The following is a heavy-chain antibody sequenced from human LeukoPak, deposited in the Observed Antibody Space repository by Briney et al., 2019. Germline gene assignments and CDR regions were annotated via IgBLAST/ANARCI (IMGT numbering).Heavy chain of an antibody. CDR2: IYYSGST. D-gene: IGHD2-2*02. CDR1: GGSISSSSYY. CDR3: ARVRFYCSSTSCYRFDP. J-gene: IGHJ5*02. V-gene: IGHV4-39*07. Sequence: PSETLSLTCTVSGGSISSSSYYWGWIRQPPGKGLEWIGSIYYSGSTYHNPSLKSRVTISVDTSKNQFSLKLSSVTAADTAVYYCARVRFYCSSTSCYRFDPWGQGTLVTVSS.